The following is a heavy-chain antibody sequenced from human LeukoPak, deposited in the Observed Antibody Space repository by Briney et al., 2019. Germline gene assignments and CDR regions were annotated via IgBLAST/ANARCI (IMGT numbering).Heavy chain of an antibody. CDR3: ATKTSNGDRYFDY. D-gene: IGHD4-17*01. V-gene: IGHV3-23*01. J-gene: IGHJ4*02. CDR1: GVTVSSYA. Sequence: GGSLRLSCAASGVTVSSYAMSWIRQAPGNGLESLSAIGPATGTTFYADSVKGRFTISRDNSKNTLYLQMNILRAEDMAVYYCATKTSNGDRYFDYWGQGSLVTVSS. CDR2: IGPATGTT.